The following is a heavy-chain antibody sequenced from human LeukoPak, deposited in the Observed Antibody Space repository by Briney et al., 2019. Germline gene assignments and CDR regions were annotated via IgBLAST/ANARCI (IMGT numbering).Heavy chain of an antibody. D-gene: IGHD5-18*01. CDR3: TRDDRGYSYGNYFYYMDV. CDR2: IYYSGST. CDR1: GGSISSGDYY. V-gene: IGHV4-30-4*08. J-gene: IGHJ6*03. Sequence: SQTLSLTCTVSGGSISSGDYYWSWIRQPPGKGLEWIGYIYYSGSTYYNPSLKSRVTISVDTSRNQFSLKLSSVTAADTAVYYCTRDDRGYSYGNYFYYMDVWGKGTTVTVSS.